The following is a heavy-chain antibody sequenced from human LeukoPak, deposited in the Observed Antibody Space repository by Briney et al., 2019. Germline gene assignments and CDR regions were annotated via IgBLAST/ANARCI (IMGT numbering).Heavy chain of an antibody. Sequence: TSETLSLTCAVYGGSFSGYYWSWIRQPPGQGLEWIGEINHSGSTNYNPSLKSRVTISVDTSKNQFSLKLSSVTAADTAVYYCAREYSGSYHWWFDPWGQGTLVTVSS. CDR3: AREYSGSYHWWFDP. D-gene: IGHD1-26*01. V-gene: IGHV4-34*01. J-gene: IGHJ5*02. CDR1: GGSFSGYY. CDR2: INHSGST.